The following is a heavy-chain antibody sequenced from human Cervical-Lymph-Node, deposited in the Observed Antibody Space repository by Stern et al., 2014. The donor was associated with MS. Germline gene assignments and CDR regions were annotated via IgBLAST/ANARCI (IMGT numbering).Heavy chain of an antibody. CDR1: GFTFDDYA. D-gene: IGHD5-18*01. CDR2: ISWNSGSI. J-gene: IGHJ4*02. V-gene: IGHV3-9*01. CDR3: AKGRGYILDY. Sequence: EVHLEESGGGLVQPGRSLRLSCAASGFTFDDYAMHWVRQAPGKGLEWVSGISWNSGSIGYADSVKGRFTISRDNAKNSLYLQMNSLRAEDTALYYCAKGRGYILDYWGQGTLVTVSS.